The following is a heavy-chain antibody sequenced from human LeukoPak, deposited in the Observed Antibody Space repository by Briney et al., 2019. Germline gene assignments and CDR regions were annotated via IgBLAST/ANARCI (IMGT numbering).Heavy chain of an antibody. CDR2: IASDGSST. Sequence: GSLRFSCAASGFTFSSYWMNWVRQAPGKGLVWVSRIASDGSSTTYADSVKGRFSISRDNAKNTLYLQMNSLGVEDTAVYYCARGRPHGNDYWGQGTLVTVSS. CDR3: ARGRPHGNDY. D-gene: IGHD4-23*01. J-gene: IGHJ4*02. CDR1: GFTFSSYW. V-gene: IGHV3-74*01.